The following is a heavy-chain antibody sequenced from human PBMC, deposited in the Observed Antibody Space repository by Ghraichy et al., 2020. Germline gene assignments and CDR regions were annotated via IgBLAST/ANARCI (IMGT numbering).Heavy chain of an antibody. Sequence: SETLSLTCAVSGYPISSGSYWGWIRQPPGKGLEWIGSTHRSGSTSYNPSLKSRVTISVDTSKNQFSLKLTSVTAADTAMYYCARHPYWQQLVQDKYFDLWGRGTLVTVSS. CDR3: ARHPYWQQLVQDKYFDL. D-gene: IGHD6-13*01. CDR2: THRSGST. J-gene: IGHJ2*01. CDR1: GYPISSGSY. V-gene: IGHV4-38-2*01.